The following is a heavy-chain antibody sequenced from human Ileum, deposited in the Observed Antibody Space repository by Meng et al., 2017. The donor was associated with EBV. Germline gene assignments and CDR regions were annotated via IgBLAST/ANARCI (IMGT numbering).Heavy chain of an antibody. V-gene: IGHV1-3*01. CDR1: GYTFTSYT. Sequence: QVQLVQSGAEVKKPGGAVKVACKASGYTFTSYTMHWVRQAPGQTLEWMGWINGKGKTQYSQTFQNRVTITRDTSATTAYMEVNTLRSEDTAVYYCARYSGQWPDAFDIWGQGTMVTVSS. D-gene: IGHD5-12*01. CDR2: INGKGKT. J-gene: IGHJ3*02. CDR3: ARYSGQWPDAFDI.